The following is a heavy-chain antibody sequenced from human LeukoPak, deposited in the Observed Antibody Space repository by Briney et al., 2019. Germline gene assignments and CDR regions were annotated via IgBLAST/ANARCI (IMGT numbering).Heavy chain of an antibody. V-gene: IGHV4-39*07. J-gene: IGHJ4*02. CDR1: GGSISSSSFY. CDR2: IFYSGST. CDR3: ARDRGSYSSSWGFDY. D-gene: IGHD6-13*01. Sequence: SETLSLTCTVSGGSISSSSFYWGWIRQPPGKGLEWIGTIFYSGSTYYNPSLKSRVTMSVDTSKNQFSLKLSSVTAADTAVYYCARDRGSYSSSWGFDYWGQGTLVTVSS.